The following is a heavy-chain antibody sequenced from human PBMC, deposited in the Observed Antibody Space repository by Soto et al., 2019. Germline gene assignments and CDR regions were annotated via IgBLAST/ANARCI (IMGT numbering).Heavy chain of an antibody. Sequence: SETLSLTCTVSGGSISSGGYYWSWIRQHPGKGLEWIGYIYYSGSTYYNPSLKSRVTISVDTSKNQFSLKLSSVTAADTAVYYCARTPDYYDSRERRYYFDYWGQGTLVTVSS. CDR1: GGSISSGGYY. D-gene: IGHD3-22*01. CDR3: ARTPDYYDSRERRYYFDY. V-gene: IGHV4-31*03. CDR2: IYYSGST. J-gene: IGHJ4*02.